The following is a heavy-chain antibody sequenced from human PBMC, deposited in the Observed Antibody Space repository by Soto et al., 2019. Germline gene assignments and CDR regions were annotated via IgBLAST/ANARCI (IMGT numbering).Heavy chain of an antibody. D-gene: IGHD2-21*02. CDR1: GGSFSGYY. J-gene: IGHJ1*01. Sequence: PSETLSLTCAVYGGSFSGYYWSWIRQPPGKGLEWIGEINHSGSTNYNPSLKSRVTISVDTSKNQFSLKLSSVTAADTAVYYCARGGVVATPNYFQHWGQGTLVTVSS. CDR3: ARGGVVATPNYFQH. V-gene: IGHV4-34*01. CDR2: INHSGST.